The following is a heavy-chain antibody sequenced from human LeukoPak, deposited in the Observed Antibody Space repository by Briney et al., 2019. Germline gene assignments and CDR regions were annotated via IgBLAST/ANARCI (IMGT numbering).Heavy chain of an antibody. CDR1: GGSISSISYY. J-gene: IGHJ5*02. D-gene: IGHD5-24*01. Sequence: SETLSLTCTVSGGSISSISYYWGWIRQPPGNGLEWIGSMYHNGSTYYNPSLKSRVTISVDTSKNQFFLKLTSVTAADTAVYYCARHPSGRMWLQQGGWFDPWGQGTLVTVSS. CDR3: ARHPSGRMWLQQGGWFDP. CDR2: MYHNGST. V-gene: IGHV4-39*01.